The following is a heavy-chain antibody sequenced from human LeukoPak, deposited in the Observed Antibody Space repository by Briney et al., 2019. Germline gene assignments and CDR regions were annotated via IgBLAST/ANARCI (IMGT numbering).Heavy chain of an antibody. CDR1: GLTFSDYY. Sequence: GGSLRLSCAASGLTFSDYYMTWIRQAPGKGLEWVAYISSSGSTTYSADSVKGRFTVSRDNSKNSLFLHMNSLRAEDTAIYYCAIQITMIVVVPYFDYWGQGTLVTVSS. V-gene: IGHV3-11*04. CDR3: AIQITMIVVVPYFDY. J-gene: IGHJ4*02. CDR2: ISSSGSTT. D-gene: IGHD3-22*01.